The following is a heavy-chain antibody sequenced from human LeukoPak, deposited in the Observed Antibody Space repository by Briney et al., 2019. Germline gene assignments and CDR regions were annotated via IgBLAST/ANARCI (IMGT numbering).Heavy chain of an antibody. J-gene: IGHJ3*01. D-gene: IGHD4-17*01. CDR1: GYSFTLYY. Sequence: ASVKVSCKASGYSFTLYYLQWVRQAPGQGLEWMGWIDPSSGDTEYAQKFHGRVTLTRDTSMTTAYMELTRLRSDDTTIYYCARERNYGDYGNAFDVWGQGTKVTV. V-gene: IGHV1-2*02. CDR2: IDPSSGDT. CDR3: ARERNYGDYGNAFDV.